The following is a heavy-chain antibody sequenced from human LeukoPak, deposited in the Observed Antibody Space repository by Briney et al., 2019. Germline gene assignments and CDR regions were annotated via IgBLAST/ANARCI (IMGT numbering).Heavy chain of an antibody. CDR2: ISSSGSTI. D-gene: IGHD6-13*01. Sequence: GGSLRLSCAASGFTFSSYEMNWVRQAPGKGLEWVSYISSSGSTIYYADSVKGRFTISRDNAKNSLYLQMNSLRAEDTAVYYCARDWVTGSSWYRSTNWFDPWGQGTLVTVSS. CDR3: ARDWVTGSSWYRSTNWFDP. CDR1: GFTFSSYE. V-gene: IGHV3-48*03. J-gene: IGHJ5*02.